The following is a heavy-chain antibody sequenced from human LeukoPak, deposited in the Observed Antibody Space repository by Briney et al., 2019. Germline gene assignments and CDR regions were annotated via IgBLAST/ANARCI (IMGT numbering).Heavy chain of an antibody. D-gene: IGHD3-10*01. CDR2: IFTTGST. V-gene: IGHV4-4*07. Sequence: SETLSLTCSVSGGSLSSYYWTWIRQPAGKGLEWIGRIFTTGSTNYNPSLMSRVTMSVDTSKNQFSLKMRSVTAADTAVYYCARGDGSTMIRGVSRYGWLDPWGQGALVTVSS. J-gene: IGHJ5*02. CDR3: ARGDGSTMIRGVSRYGWLDP. CDR1: GGSLSSYY.